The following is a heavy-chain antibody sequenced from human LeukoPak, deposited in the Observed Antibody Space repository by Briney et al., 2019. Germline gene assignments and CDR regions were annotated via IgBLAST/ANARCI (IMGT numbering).Heavy chain of an antibody. CDR2: ILGSGGST. V-gene: IGHV3-23*01. CDR1: GFTVSNYA. Sequence: PGASLRLSCAASGFTVSNYAMSWVRQAPGKGLEWVSAILGSGGSTYYADSVKGRFTVSRDNSRSTLYLQMKSLRAEDTALYYCAKWGDYDVLTGYYVPDYWGQGTRVTVSS. D-gene: IGHD3-9*01. CDR3: AKWGDYDVLTGYYVPDY. J-gene: IGHJ4*02.